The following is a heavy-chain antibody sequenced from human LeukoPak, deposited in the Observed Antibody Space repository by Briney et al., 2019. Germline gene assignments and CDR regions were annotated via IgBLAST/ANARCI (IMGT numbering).Heavy chain of an antibody. Sequence: GGSLRLSCAASGFTFSSYAMHWVRQAPGKGLEWVAAISYDGSNKYYADSVKGRFTISRDNSKNTLYLQMNSLRAEDTAVYYCAREGDYVDGMDVWGQGTTVTVSS. CDR1: GFTFSSYA. CDR2: ISYDGSNK. V-gene: IGHV3-30-3*01. J-gene: IGHJ6*02. D-gene: IGHD4-17*01. CDR3: AREGDYVDGMDV.